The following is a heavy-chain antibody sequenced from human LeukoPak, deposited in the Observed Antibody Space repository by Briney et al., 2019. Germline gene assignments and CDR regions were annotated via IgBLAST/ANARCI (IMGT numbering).Heavy chain of an antibody. CDR3: AKEVSTMTPHYFDS. Sequence: QSGGSLRLSCAASGFTFSNYAMSWVRQAPGKGLEWVSAISGSGGNTYYADSVKGRFTISRDNSKNTLYLQSNRLRAEGTAVYYCAKEVSTMTPHYFDSWGQGTLVTVSS. V-gene: IGHV3-23*01. CDR1: GFTFSNYA. D-gene: IGHD5/OR15-5a*01. CDR2: ISGSGGNT. J-gene: IGHJ4*02.